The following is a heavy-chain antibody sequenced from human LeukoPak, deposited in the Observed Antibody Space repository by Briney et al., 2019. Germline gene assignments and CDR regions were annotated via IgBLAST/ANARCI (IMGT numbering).Heavy chain of an antibody. V-gene: IGHV3-33*01. CDR1: GFIISLFG. D-gene: IGHD3-10*01. CDR2: IQSDGSQE. Sequence: PGGSLRLSCATSGFIISLFGMHWVRQAPGKGLEWVAAIQSDGSQEYFADSVKGRSTISRDKSKSTMYLQIDTLRAEDTAVYYCARDSCLIKTCLDYWGQGTLVTVSS. CDR3: ARDSCLIKTCLDY. J-gene: IGHJ4*02.